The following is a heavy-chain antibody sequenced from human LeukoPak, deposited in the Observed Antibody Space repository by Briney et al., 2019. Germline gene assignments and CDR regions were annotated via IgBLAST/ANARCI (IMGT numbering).Heavy chain of an antibody. J-gene: IGHJ5*02. CDR3: ARGLGPVAQKRYNWFDP. CDR2: INHSGST. CDR1: GGSFSGYY. V-gene: IGHV4-34*01. Sequence: SETLSLTCAVYGGSFSGYYWSWIRQPPGQGLEWIGEINHSGSTNYNPSLKSRVTISVDTSKNQFSLKLSSVTAADTAVYYCARGLGPVAQKRYNWFDPWGQGTLVTVSS.